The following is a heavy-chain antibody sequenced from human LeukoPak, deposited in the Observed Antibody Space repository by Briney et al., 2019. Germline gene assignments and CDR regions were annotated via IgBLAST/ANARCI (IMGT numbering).Heavy chain of an antibody. CDR1: EITFSTYA. V-gene: IGHV3-23*01. CDR2: ISGSGGTT. D-gene: IGHD2-21*02. CDR3: AKALRYCGGDCYSGYYYAMDV. Sequence: GGSLRLSCVTSEITFSTYAMSWVRQAPGKGLEWVSAISGSGGTTYYADSAKGRFTISRDNSKNTLYLQMNSLRAEDTAVYYCAKALRYCGGDCYSGYYYAMDVWGQGTTVTVSS. J-gene: IGHJ6*02.